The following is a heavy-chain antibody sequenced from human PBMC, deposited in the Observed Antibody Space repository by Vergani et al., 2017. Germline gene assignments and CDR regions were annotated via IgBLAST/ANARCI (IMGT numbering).Heavy chain of an antibody. Sequence: QVQLQQWGAGLLKPSETLSLTCAVYGGSFSGYYWSSIRQPPGKGLEWIGEIYHSGSTNFYPSLKSRVTISVGTSKNQFSLELSSVTAADTAVYYCARGRWYSSGRYGGGPPLRNNWFDPWGQGTLVTVSS. J-gene: IGHJ5*02. D-gene: IGHD6-19*01. V-gene: IGHV4-34*01. CDR1: GGSFSGYY. CDR3: ARGRWYSSGRYGGGPPLRNNWFDP. CDR2: IYHSGST.